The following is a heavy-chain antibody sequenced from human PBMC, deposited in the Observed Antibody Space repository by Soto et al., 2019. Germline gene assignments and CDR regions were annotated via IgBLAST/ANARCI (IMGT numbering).Heavy chain of an antibody. V-gene: IGHV4-59*02. CDR3: ERHVGSGYSDY. CDR1: GDSVSSYY. Sequence: SETLSLTCTVSGDSVSSYYWSWIRQPPGKGLEWIGYIYSGGSTDYNPSLKSRVTISVDMSKNQFSLKLTSVTAADTAVYYCERHVGSGYSDYCGPGTLVTVSS. CDR2: IYSGGST. D-gene: IGHD3-3*02. J-gene: IGHJ4*02.